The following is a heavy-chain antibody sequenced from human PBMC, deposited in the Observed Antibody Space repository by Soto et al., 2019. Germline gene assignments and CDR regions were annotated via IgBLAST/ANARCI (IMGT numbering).Heavy chain of an antibody. V-gene: IGHV3-7*03. CDR3: LSFWTRS. Sequence: EVQMVGSGGGLVQPGGSLRLSCAASGFTLTNYWMNWVRQAPGKGLEWVANIKEDGSEMNYVDSVKGRFTTSTDTGKKTVYLQMTSLRAEATAVYYFLSFWTRSCGEGTLVTVSS. CDR2: IKEDGSEM. CDR1: GFTLTNYW. D-gene: IGHD1-1*01. J-gene: IGHJ5*02.